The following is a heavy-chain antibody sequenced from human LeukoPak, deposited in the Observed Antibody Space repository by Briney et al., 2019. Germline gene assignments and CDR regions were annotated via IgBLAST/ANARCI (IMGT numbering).Heavy chain of an antibody. CDR3: AREEASAADS. CDR1: GGSISSSNHY. D-gene: IGHD2-2*01. V-gene: IGHV4-39*01. Sequence: SETLSLTCTVSGGSISSSNHYWAWIRQPPGKGLEWIGSIYYTGGTFHSPSLKSRVTLNVDASNNQFSLNLNTVTAADTAVYFCAREEASAADSWGQGTLVTVSS. CDR2: IYYTGGT. J-gene: IGHJ5*02.